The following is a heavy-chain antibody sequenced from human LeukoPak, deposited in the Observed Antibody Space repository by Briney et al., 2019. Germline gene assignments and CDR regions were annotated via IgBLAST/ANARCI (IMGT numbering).Heavy chain of an antibody. CDR3: ARGDPETSSFDY. Sequence: ASVKVSCKASGGTFSSYAISWVRQAPGQGLEWMGGIIPIFGTANYAQKFQGRVTITADESTSTAYMELSSLRSEDTAVYYYARGDPETSSFDYWGQGTLVTVSS. CDR2: IIPIFGTA. D-gene: IGHD6-13*01. CDR1: GGTFSSYA. J-gene: IGHJ4*02. V-gene: IGHV1-69*13.